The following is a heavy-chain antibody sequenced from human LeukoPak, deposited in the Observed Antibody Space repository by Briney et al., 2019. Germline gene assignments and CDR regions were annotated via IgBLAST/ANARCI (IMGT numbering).Heavy chain of an antibody. V-gene: IGHV1-69*05. CDR3: ARVLKGYSSSPGSWYYMDV. D-gene: IGHD6-6*01. CDR2: IIPIFGTA. Sequence: GASVKVSCKGSGGTFSSYAISWVRQAPGLGLEWMGGIIPIFGTANYAQKFRGRVTITTDESTSTAYMELSSLRSEDTAVYYCARVLKGYSSSPGSWYYMDVWGKGTTVTVSS. J-gene: IGHJ6*03. CDR1: GGTFSSYA.